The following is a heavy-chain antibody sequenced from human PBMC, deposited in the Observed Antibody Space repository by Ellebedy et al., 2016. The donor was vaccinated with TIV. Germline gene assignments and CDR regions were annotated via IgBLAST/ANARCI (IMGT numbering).Heavy chain of an antibody. CDR2: IKQDGSEK. Sequence: GESLKISCAASGFTFSSYWMSWVRQAPGKGLEWVANIKQDGSEKYYVDSVKGRFTISRDNAKNSLYLQMNSLRAEDTAVYYCARDREYQLPLTGPIWGQGTLVTVSS. CDR3: ARDREYQLPLTGPI. D-gene: IGHD2-2*01. V-gene: IGHV3-7*03. J-gene: IGHJ4*02. CDR1: GFTFSSYW.